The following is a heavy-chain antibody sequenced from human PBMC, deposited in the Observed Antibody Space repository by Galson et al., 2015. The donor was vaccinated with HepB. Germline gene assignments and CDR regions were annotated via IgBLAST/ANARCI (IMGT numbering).Heavy chain of an antibody. V-gene: IGHV4-39*01. J-gene: IGHJ4*02. D-gene: IGHD6-19*01. CDR3: VVDLSDIPVADSVMGY. Sequence: LSLTCTVSGGSIHSDSHYWGWVRQPPGKGLEWIGSVYYSGSTYKNPSLRSRLPMPVVTSKNQISLRLSAVTAADTAVYYCVVDLSDIPVADSVMGYWGQGTLVTVSS. CDR2: VYYSGST. CDR1: GGSIHSDSHY.